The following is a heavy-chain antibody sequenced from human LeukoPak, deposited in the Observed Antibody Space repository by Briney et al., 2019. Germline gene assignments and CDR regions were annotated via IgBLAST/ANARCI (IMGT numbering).Heavy chain of an antibody. CDR3: SRNTIIDVAYMPEAVDV. D-gene: IGHD6-19*01. V-gene: IGHV3-48*01. CDR1: GFTFSAYS. CDR2: ISSSATTT. J-gene: IGHJ6*02. Sequence: GGSLRLSCAASGFTFSAYSMNWVRQAPGKGLEWVAYISSSATTTYYADSVKGRFTISRDTAKNSLYLQMNSLRAEDTAVYFCSRNTIIDVAYMPEAVDVWGQGTTVTVSS.